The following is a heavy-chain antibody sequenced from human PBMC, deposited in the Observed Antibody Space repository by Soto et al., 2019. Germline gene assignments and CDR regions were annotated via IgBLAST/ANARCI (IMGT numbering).Heavy chain of an antibody. V-gene: IGHV1-24*01. Sequence: ASVKVSCKVSGYTLTELSMHWVRQAPGKGLEWMGGFDPEDGETIYAQKFQGRVTMTEDTSTDTAYMELSSLRSEDTAVYYCATIPLGNPQDIVVVPAGVYWGQGTLVTVSS. CDR2: FDPEDGET. CDR3: ATIPLGNPQDIVVVPAGVY. J-gene: IGHJ4*02. D-gene: IGHD2-2*01. CDR1: GYTLTELS.